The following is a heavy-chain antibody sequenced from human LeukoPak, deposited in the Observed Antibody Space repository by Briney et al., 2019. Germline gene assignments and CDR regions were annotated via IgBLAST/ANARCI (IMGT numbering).Heavy chain of an antibody. D-gene: IGHD2-8*01. CDR3: AKSLMGVSYYYYGMDV. Sequence: GRSLRLSCAASGFTFDDYAMHWVRQAPGKGLEWVSGISWNSGSISYADSVKGRFTISRDNAKNSLYLQMNSLRAEDTALYYCAKSLMGVSYYYYGMDVWGQGTTVTVSS. CDR2: ISWNSGSI. V-gene: IGHV3-9*01. CDR1: GFTFDDYA. J-gene: IGHJ6*02.